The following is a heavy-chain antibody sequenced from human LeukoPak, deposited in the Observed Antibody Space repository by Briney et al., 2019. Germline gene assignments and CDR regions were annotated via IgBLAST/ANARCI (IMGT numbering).Heavy chain of an antibody. Sequence: GGSLRLSCVASGFSFSNSWMAWDRQAPGKGLEWVGNINYDGSQKYYVASVKGPFTISRDNAKNSLYLEMNSLRADDTAVYFCASSHDSSGNDWGQGAMVTVSS. CDR2: INYDGSQK. D-gene: IGHD3-22*01. CDR1: GFSFSNSW. CDR3: ASSHDSSGND. V-gene: IGHV3-7*01. J-gene: IGHJ4*02.